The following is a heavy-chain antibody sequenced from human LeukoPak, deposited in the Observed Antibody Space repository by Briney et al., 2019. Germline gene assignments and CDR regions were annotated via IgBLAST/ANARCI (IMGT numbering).Heavy chain of an antibody. CDR2: ISGSGVNT. CDR3: AKDWGPTGLAVRLTRFDY. J-gene: IGHJ4*02. CDR1: GFTFSSYA. D-gene: IGHD3-16*01. Sequence: GGSLRLSCAASGFTFSSYAMSWVRQAPGKGLEWVSGISGSGVNTYYADSVKGRFTISRDSSKNTLYLEINSLRAEDTAVYYCAKDWGPTGLAVRLTRFDYWGQGTLVIVSS. V-gene: IGHV3-23*01.